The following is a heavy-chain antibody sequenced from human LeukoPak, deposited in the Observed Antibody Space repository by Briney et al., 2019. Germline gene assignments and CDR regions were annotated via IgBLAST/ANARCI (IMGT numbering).Heavy chain of an antibody. V-gene: IGHV3-30-3*01. D-gene: IGHD6-13*01. CDR3: ARDWSSSPRYYYYYYGMDV. CDR1: GFTFSSYA. CDR2: ISYDGSNK. Sequence: GGSLGLSCAASGFTFSSYAMHWVRQAPGKGLEWVAVISYDGSNKYYADSVKGRFTISRDNSKNTLYLQMNSLRAEDTAVYYCARDWSSSPRYYYYYYGMDVWGQGTTVTVSS. J-gene: IGHJ6*02.